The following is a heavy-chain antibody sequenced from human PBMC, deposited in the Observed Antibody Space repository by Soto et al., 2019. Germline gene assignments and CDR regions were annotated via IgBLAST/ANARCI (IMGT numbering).Heavy chain of an antibody. CDR2: ISAYNGNT. Sequence: QVQLVQSGVEVKKPGASVKVSCKASGYTFTSYGISWVRQAPGQGLEWMGWISAYNGNTNYAQKLQGRVTMTTDTSTSTAYMELRSLRSDDTAVYYCARDKTNIVVVVAANYYYYGMDVWGQGTTVTVSS. CDR3: ARDKTNIVVVVAANYYYYGMDV. D-gene: IGHD2-15*01. CDR1: GYTFTSYG. J-gene: IGHJ6*02. V-gene: IGHV1-18*01.